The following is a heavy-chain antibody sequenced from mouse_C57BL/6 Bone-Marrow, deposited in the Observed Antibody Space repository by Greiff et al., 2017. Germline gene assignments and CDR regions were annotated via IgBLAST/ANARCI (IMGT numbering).Heavy chain of an antibody. CDR1: GYTFTSYW. CDR2: IYPGSGST. Sequence: QVQLQQSGAELVRPGTSVKMSCKASGYTFTSYWITWVKQRPGQGLEWIGDIYPGSGSTNYNEKFKSKATLTVDTSSSTAYMQLSSLTSEDSAVYYCARRLDGYYPYYFDYWGQGTTLTVSS. V-gene: IGHV1-55*01. CDR3: ARRLDGYYPYYFDY. D-gene: IGHD2-3*01. J-gene: IGHJ2*01.